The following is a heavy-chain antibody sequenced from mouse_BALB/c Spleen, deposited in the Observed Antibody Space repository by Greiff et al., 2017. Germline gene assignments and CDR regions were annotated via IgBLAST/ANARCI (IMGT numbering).Heavy chain of an antibody. Sequence: QVQLQQSGAELTKPGASVKMSCKASGYTFTSYWMHWVKQRPGQGLEWIGYINPSTGYTEYNQKFKDKATLTADKSSSTAYMQLSSLTSEDSAVYYCARWGTRFDYWGQGTTLTVSS. V-gene: IGHV1-7*01. D-gene: IGHD3-3*01. CDR1: GYTFTSYW. CDR2: INPSTGYT. CDR3: ARWGTRFDY. J-gene: IGHJ2*01.